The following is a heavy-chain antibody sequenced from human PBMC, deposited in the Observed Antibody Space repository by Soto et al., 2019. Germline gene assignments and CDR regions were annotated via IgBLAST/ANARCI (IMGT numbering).Heavy chain of an antibody. J-gene: IGHJ5*02. CDR3: ARHKGTRGADNWFDP. CDR1: GGSISSSRYY. Sequence: QLQLQESGPGLVKPSETLSLTCTVSGGSISSSRYYWCWIRQPPGQGLEWIGSIDYSGSTYYNPSLKSRVTISVDTSKNQFALKLSSGTAADTAVYYWARHKGTRGADNWFDPWGQGTLVTGSS. V-gene: IGHV4-39*01. CDR2: IDYSGST. D-gene: IGHD3-10*01.